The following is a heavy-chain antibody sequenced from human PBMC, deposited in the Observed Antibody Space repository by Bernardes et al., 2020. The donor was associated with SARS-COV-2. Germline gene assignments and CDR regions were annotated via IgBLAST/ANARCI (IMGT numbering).Heavy chain of an antibody. D-gene: IGHD6-19*01. V-gene: IGHV3-48*01. CDR1: GFTFRSYS. CDR2: LSNSSSTL. J-gene: IGHJ6*02. Sequence: GQSLCRSCSASGFTFRSYSMNWVRPAPGKGLEWVSYLSNSSSTLYYADSVKGRFTISRDNAKNSLYLQMNSLRAEDTAVYYCARDQWRPDYYYGLDVWGQGTKVTVS. CDR3: ARDQWRPDYYYGLDV.